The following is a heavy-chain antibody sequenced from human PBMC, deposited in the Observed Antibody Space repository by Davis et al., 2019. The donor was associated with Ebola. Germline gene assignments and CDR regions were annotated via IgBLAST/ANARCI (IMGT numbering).Heavy chain of an antibody. CDR3: ARGRLRWSRPYAFDI. V-gene: IGHV4-4*02. Sequence: SETLSLTCAVSGGSISSSNWWSWVRQPPGKGLEWIGEIYHSGSTNYNPSLKSRVTISVDTSKNQFSLKLSSVTAADTAVYYCARGRLRWSRPYAFDIWGQGTMVTVSS. CDR2: IYHSGST. J-gene: IGHJ3*02. CDR1: GGSISSSNW. D-gene: IGHD4-23*01.